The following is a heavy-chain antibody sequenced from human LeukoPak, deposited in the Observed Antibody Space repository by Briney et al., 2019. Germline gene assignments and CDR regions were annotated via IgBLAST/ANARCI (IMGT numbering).Heavy chain of an antibody. J-gene: IGHJ4*02. V-gene: IGHV3-15*01. Sequence: GGSLRLSCAASGFTFDDYGMSWVRQGSGKGLEWVGRIKSKTDGGTTDYAAPVKGRFTISRDDSKNILYLQMNSLKIEDTAVYYCSTGRLDYWGQGILVTVSS. CDR1: GFTFDDYG. CDR3: STGRLDY. CDR2: IKSKTDGGTT.